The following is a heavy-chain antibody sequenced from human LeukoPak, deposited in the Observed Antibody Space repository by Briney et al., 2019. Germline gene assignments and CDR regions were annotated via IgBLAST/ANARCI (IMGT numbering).Heavy chain of an antibody. CDR1: GFTFDDYG. Sequence: GGSLRLSCAASGFTFDDYGMSWVRQAPGKGLEWVSGINWNGGSTGYADSVKGRFTISRDNAKNSLYLQMSSLRVEDTAVYYCARDTDADYPVDWYFDLWGRGTLVTVSS. D-gene: IGHD4-17*01. CDR2: INWNGGST. V-gene: IGHV3-20*04. CDR3: ARDTDADYPVDWYFDL. J-gene: IGHJ2*01.